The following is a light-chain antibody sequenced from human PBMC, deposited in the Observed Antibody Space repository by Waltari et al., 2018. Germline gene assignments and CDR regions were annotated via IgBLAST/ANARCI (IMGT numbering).Light chain of an antibody. Sequence: QSALTQPASVSGSPGQSITISCTGTNSDVGDYNYVSWYQQHPGKAPKLMIYEVSDRHSGVENRVSGSKSGSTASLTISGLQAADEADYYCSSYTSNSISWVFGTGTKVTVL. CDR3: SSYTSNSISWV. CDR1: NSDVGDYNY. CDR2: EVS. J-gene: IGLJ1*01. V-gene: IGLV2-14*01.